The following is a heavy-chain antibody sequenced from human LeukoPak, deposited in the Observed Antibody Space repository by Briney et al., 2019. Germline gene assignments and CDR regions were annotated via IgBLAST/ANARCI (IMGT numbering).Heavy chain of an antibody. J-gene: IGHJ6*04. V-gene: IGHV1-69*06. CDR3: ARVEDVAGTYYYYGMDV. CDR2: IIPIFGTA. Sequence: SVKVSCKASGYTFTSYGISWVRQAPGQGLEWMGGIIPIFGTANYAQKFQGRVTITADKSTSTAYMELSSLRSEDTAVYYCARVEDVAGTYYYYGMDVWGKGTTVTVSS. D-gene: IGHD6-19*01. CDR1: GYTFTSYG.